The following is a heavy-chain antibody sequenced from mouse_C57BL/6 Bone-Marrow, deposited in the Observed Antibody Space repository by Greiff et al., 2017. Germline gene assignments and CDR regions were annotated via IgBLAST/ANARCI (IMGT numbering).Heavy chain of an antibody. D-gene: IGHD2-4*01. CDR3: ARDGIYYEYDRRDYYAMDY. J-gene: IGHJ4*01. Sequence: EVMLVESGGGLVKPGGSLKLSCAASGFTFSSYAMSWVRPTPEKRLEWVATISDGGSYTYYPDNVKGRFTISRVTSKNNLYLHLSHLKSEDTAMYYCARDGIYYEYDRRDYYAMDYWGQGTSVTVSS. CDR2: ISDGGSYT. CDR1: GFTFSSYA. V-gene: IGHV5-4*01.